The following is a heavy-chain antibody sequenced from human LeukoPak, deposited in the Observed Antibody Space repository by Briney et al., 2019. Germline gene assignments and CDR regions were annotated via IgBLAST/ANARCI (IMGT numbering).Heavy chain of an antibody. CDR3: ARDHLATPDWFDP. D-gene: IGHD5-12*01. V-gene: IGHV1-18*01. CDR2: ISAYNGNT. J-gene: IGHJ5*02. CDR1: GYTFTSYG. Sequence: EASVKVSCKASGYTFTSYGISWVRQAPGQGLEWMGWISAYNGNTNYAQKLQGRVTMTTDTSTSTAYVELRSLRSDDTAVYYCARDHLATPDWFDPWGQGTLVTVSS.